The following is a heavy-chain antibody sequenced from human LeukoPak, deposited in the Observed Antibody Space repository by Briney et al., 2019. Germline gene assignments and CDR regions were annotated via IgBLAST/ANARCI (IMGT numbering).Heavy chain of an antibody. D-gene: IGHD2-15*01. CDR1: GFTFSSYA. J-gene: IGHJ4*02. CDR3: AGDVAYGGNIFDY. CDR2: ISYDGSNK. Sequence: GGSLRLSCAASGFTFSSYAMHWVRQAPGKGLEWVAVISYDGSNKYYADSVKGRFTISRDNSKNTLYLQMNSLRAEDTAVYYCAGDVAYGGNIFDYWGQGTLVTVSS. V-gene: IGHV3-30-3*01.